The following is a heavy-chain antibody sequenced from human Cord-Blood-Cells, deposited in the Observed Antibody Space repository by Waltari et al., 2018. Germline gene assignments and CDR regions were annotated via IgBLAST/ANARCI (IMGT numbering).Heavy chain of an antibody. V-gene: IGHV3-30*04. CDR2: ISYDGRNK. CDR3: ARESVDY. CDR1: GFTFSRYV. Sequence: QVQLVESGGGVVQPGRSLRLSCDASGFTFSRYVLHWVRQAPGKGLEWVAVISYDGRNKYYADSVKGRFTISRDNSKNTLYLQMNSLRVEDTAVYYCARESVDYWGQGTLVTVSS. J-gene: IGHJ4*02.